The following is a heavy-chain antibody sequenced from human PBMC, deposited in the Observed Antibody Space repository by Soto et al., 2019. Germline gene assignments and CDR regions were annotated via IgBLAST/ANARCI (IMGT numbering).Heavy chain of an antibody. CDR3: ARDRYYYDSSGIFDF. J-gene: IGHJ4*02. Sequence: AAGKLSSEESCCTFTNYGISWGRQAPVQGFEWMGWISDYNGNTNYAQKLQGRVTMSTDASTSTAYMELRSLRSDDTAVYYCARDRYYYDSSGIFDFCGQGTLVIVSS. D-gene: IGHD3-22*01. V-gene: IGHV1-18*01. CDR2: ISDYNGNT. CDR1: CCTFTNYG.